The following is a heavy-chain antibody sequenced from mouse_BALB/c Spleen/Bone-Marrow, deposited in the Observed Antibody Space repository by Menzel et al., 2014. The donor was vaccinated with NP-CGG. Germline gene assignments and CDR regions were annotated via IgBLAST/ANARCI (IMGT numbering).Heavy chain of an antibody. D-gene: IGHD1-1*01. J-gene: IGHJ2*01. Sequence: LVESGAELVKPGASVKLSCTASGFNIKDTYMHWVKQRPEQGLEWIGRIDLANGNTKYDPKFQGKATITADTSSNTAYLQLISLTSEDTAVYYCARLQLLRSMRLYYWGQGTTLTFPS. V-gene: IGHV14-3*02. CDR1: GFNIKDTY. CDR3: ARLQLLRSMRLYY. CDR2: IDLANGNT.